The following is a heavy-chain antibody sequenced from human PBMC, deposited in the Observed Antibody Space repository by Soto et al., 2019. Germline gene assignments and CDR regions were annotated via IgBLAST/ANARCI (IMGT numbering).Heavy chain of an antibody. D-gene: IGHD4-17*01. J-gene: IGHJ4*02. CDR3: ARTTAVPNTLRSRYFFDY. V-gene: IGHV4-59*01. CDR2: LDYSGTT. Sequence: SETLSLTCTVSGGSISSYYWNWIRQSPGKGLEWIASLDYSGTTNYNPSLKSRVTISVDLSKNQFSLRLSSVTTADTALYYCARTTAVPNTLRSRYFFDYWGQGTLVTVSS. CDR1: GGSISSYY.